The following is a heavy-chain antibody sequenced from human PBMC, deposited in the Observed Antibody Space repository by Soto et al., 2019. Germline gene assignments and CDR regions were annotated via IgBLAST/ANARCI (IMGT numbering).Heavy chain of an antibody. Sequence: GSLRLSCAASGLTFSSYAMSWVRQAPGKGLEWVSAISGSGGSTYYEDSVKGRFTISRDNSKNTLYLQMNILRAEDTAVYYCAKDPRTGIFSILYYFDYWGQGTLVTVSS. CDR1: GLTFSSYA. J-gene: IGHJ4*02. CDR3: AKDPRTGIFSILYYFDY. CDR2: ISGSGGST. D-gene: IGHD3-9*01. V-gene: IGHV3-23*01.